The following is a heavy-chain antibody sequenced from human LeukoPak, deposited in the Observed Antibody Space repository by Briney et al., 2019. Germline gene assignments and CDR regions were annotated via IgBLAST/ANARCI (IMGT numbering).Heavy chain of an antibody. V-gene: IGHV1-8*01. CDR1: GYTFTSYD. Sequence: ASVKVSCKASGYTFTSYDINWVRQATGQGLEWMGWMNPNSGNTGYAQKFQGRVTMTRNTSIATAYMELSSLRPEATAVYYCIAVAGTWFDYWGQGTLVTVSS. D-gene: IGHD6-19*01. CDR2: MNPNSGNT. CDR3: IAVAGTWFDY. J-gene: IGHJ4*02.